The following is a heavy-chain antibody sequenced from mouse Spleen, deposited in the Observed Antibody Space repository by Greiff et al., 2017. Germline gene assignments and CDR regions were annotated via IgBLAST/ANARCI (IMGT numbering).Heavy chain of an antibody. CDR3: ARRLLYYFDY. CDR2: ISDGGSYT. V-gene: IGHV5-4*03. J-gene: IGHJ2*01. D-gene: IGHD1-1*01. Sequence: EVQLVESGGGLVKPGGSLKLSCAASGFTFSSYAMSWVRQTPEKRLEWVATISDGGSYTYYPDNVKGRFTISRDNAKNNLYLQMSHLKSEDTAMYYCARRLLYYFDYWGQGTTLTVSS. CDR1: GFTFSSYA.